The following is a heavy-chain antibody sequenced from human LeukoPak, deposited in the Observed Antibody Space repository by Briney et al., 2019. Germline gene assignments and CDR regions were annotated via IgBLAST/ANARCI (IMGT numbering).Heavy chain of an antibody. CDR2: IYYSGST. CDR1: GWSVSGYY. D-gene: IGHD3-10*01. CDR3: ARHYGP. J-gene: IGHJ4*02. Sequence: SETLSITCAVYGWSVSGYYWRWIRQPPGKGLEWIGSIYYSGSTYYNPSLKSRVTISVDTPKNQFSLKLNSVTATDTAVYYCARHYGPWGQGTLVTVSS. V-gene: IGHV4-39*01.